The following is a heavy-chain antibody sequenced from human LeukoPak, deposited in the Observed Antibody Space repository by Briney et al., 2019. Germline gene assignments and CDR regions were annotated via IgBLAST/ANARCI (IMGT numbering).Heavy chain of an antibody. J-gene: IGHJ4*02. V-gene: IGHV3-30*04. CDR1: GFTFSSYA. CDR3: XXXGXXWSVDY. Sequence: GGSLRLSCAASGFTFSSYAMHWVRQAPGKGLEWVAVISYDGSNKYYADSVKGRFTISRDNSKNTLDLKMNSLRAEGTVVYDXXXXGXXWSVDYWGQGTLVTVSS. D-gene: IGHD6-13*01. CDR2: ISYDGSNK.